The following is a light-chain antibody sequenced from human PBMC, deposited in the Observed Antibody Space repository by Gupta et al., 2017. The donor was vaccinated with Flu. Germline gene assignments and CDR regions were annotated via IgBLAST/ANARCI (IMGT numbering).Light chain of an antibody. V-gene: IGKV1-5*03. CDR3: QQYKSYPLS. J-gene: IGKJ4*01. Sequence: DIQMTQSPSTLSASVGDRVTITCRAVQTISIWLAWYQQKPGKVPNLLSYKASSLESGVPSRFTGSGSETEVTLTISSLQLDDISTYDCQQYKSYPLSFGGGTKVEI. CDR1: QTISIW. CDR2: KAS.